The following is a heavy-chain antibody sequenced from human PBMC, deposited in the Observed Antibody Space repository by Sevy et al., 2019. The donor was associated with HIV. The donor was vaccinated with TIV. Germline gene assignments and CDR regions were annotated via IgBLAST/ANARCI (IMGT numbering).Heavy chain of an antibody. Sequence: GGSLRLSCVVSGFSVSSNYMSWVRQAPGKGLEWVSNIYSDGRTYYADSVTGRFTISRETSKNTVFLEMKSLRAEDTSVYYCTIEDIVLGEDNYYGMDVWGHGTTVTVSS. J-gene: IGHJ6*02. CDR1: GFSVSSNY. CDR3: TIEDIVLGEDNYYGMDV. V-gene: IGHV3-53*01. CDR2: IYSDGRT. D-gene: IGHD2-15*01.